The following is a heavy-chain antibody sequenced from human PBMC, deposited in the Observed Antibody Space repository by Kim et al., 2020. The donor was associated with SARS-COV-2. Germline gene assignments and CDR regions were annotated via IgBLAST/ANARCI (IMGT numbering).Heavy chain of an antibody. Sequence: LSLTCAASGFTFSSYGMHWVRQAPGKGLEWVAVISYDGSNKYYADSVKGRFTISRDNSKNTLYLQMNSLRAEDTAVYYCAKGSMQWLVLSDYWGQGTLVTVSS. D-gene: IGHD6-19*01. V-gene: IGHV3-30*18. CDR3: AKGSMQWLVLSDY. CDR1: GFTFSSYG. CDR2: ISYDGSNK. J-gene: IGHJ4*02.